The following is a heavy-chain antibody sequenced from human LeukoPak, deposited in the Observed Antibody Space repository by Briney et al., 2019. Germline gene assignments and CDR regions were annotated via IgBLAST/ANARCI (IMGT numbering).Heavy chain of an antibody. CDR1: GGTSSSYA. CDR3: ASKWGRECSGGSCYHAFDI. V-gene: IGHV1-69*06. D-gene: IGHD2-15*01. J-gene: IGHJ3*02. Sequence: ASVKVSCKASGGTSSSYAISWVRQAPGQGLEWMGGIIPIFGTANYAQKFQGRVTITADKSTSTAYMELSSLRSEDTAVYYCASKWGRECSGGSCYHAFDIWGQGTMVTVSS. CDR2: IIPIFGTA.